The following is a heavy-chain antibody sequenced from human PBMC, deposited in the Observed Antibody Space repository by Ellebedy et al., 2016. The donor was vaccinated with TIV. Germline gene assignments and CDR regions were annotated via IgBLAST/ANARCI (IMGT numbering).Heavy chain of an antibody. CDR2: ISGSVGST. CDR3: ARERKWFGELLYQGGDDAFDI. J-gene: IGHJ3*02. Sequence: GGSLRLSCAASGFTFSSYEMNWVRQAPGKGLEWVSAISGSVGSTYYADSVKGRFTISRDNSKNTLYLQMNSLRAEDTAVYYCARERKWFGELLYQGGDDAFDIWGQGTMVTVSS. V-gene: IGHV3-23*01. D-gene: IGHD3-10*01. CDR1: GFTFSSYE.